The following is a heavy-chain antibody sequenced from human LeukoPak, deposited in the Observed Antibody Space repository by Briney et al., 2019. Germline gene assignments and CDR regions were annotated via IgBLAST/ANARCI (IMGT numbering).Heavy chain of an antibody. CDR2: LTSSGSTI. CDR3: ARWGPTGQLLPPYYYYYGMDV. CDR1: GLTFSEYY. J-gene: IGHJ6*02. Sequence: GGSLSLSCAASGLTFSEYYTSCIRHASGKGLECVSYLTSSGSTIHYADSVKGRFTISRDNAKTSLYPQITSLRADDTAVYYCARWGPTGQLLPPYYYYYGMDVWGQGTPVTVSS. D-gene: IGHD2-15*01. V-gene: IGHV3-11*01.